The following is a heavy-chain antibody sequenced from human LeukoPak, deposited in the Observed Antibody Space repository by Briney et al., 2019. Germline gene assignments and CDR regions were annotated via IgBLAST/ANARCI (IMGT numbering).Heavy chain of an antibody. J-gene: IGHJ6*04. V-gene: IGHV4-61*01. D-gene: IGHD2-2*01. Sequence: ASETLSLTCTVSGGSVSSGSYYWSWIRQPPGKGLEWIGYIYYSGSTNYNPSLKSRVTISVETSKNQFSLKLSSVTAADTAVYYCARDQVVPAAMFVYYGMDVGGKGTTVTVSS. CDR1: GGSVSSGSYY. CDR3: ARDQVVPAAMFVYYGMDV. CDR2: IYYSGST.